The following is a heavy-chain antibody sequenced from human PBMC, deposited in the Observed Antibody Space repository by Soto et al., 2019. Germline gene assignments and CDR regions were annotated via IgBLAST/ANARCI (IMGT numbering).Heavy chain of an antibody. D-gene: IGHD2-8*01. Sequence: GASVKVSCKASGYTFTGYYMHWVRQAPGQGLEWMGWINPNSGGTNYAQKFQGWVTMTRDTSISTAYMELSRLRSDDTAVYYCAREATTARVSETPGQYYYYYGMDVWGQGTTVTASS. CDR2: INPNSGGT. J-gene: IGHJ6*02. V-gene: IGHV1-2*04. CDR3: AREATTARVSETPGQYYYYYGMDV. CDR1: GYTFTGYY.